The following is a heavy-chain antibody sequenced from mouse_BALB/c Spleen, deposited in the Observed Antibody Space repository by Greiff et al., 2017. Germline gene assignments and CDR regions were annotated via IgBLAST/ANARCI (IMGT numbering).Heavy chain of an antibody. V-gene: IGHV5-9-3*01. J-gene: IGHJ4*01. D-gene: IGHD3-2*01. Sequence: DVQLVESGGGLVKPGGSLKLSCAASGFTFSSSAMSWVRQTPEKRLEWVATISSGGSYTYYPDSVKGRFTISRDNAKNTLYLQMSRLRSEDTAMYCWARQETAMDYWGQGTSVTVAS. CDR1: GFTFSSSA. CDR2: ISSGGSYT. CDR3: ARQETAMDY.